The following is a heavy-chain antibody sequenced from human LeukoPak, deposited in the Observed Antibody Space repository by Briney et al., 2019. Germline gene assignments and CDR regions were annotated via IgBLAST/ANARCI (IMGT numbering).Heavy chain of an antibody. J-gene: IGHJ4*02. CDR1: GFTFSSSW. D-gene: IGHD6-19*01. CDR2: INEDGSEK. Sequence: GGSLRLSCDASGFTFSSSWMNWVRQAPGKGLEWVASINEDGSEKYYVDSVKGRFTVSRDNAKNSLYLQMNSLRVEDTAVYYCTRDSGRFRLDYWGQGVLVTVSS. V-gene: IGHV3-7*01. CDR3: TRDSGRFRLDY.